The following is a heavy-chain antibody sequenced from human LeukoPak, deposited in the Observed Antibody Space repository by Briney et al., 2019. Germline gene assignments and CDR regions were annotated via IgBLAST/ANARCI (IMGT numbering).Heavy chain of an antibody. CDR2: ISSSGSTI. V-gene: IGHV3-48*03. CDR3: AKGQGWLQFFDY. J-gene: IGHJ4*02. D-gene: IGHD5-24*01. Sequence: GGSLRLSCAASGFTFRSYEMNWVRQAPGKGLEWVSYISSSGSTIYYADSVKGRFTISRDNAKNSLYLQMNCLRAEDTAVYYCAKGQGWLQFFDYWGQGTLVTVSS. CDR1: GFTFRSYE.